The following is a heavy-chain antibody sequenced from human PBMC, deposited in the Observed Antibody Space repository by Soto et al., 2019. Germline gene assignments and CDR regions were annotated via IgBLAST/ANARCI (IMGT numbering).Heavy chain of an antibody. D-gene: IGHD3-9*01. Sequence: GGSLRLSCAASGFTFSSYSMNWVRQAPGKGLKWVSSISSSSSYIYYADSVKGRFTISRDNAKNSLYLQMNSLRAEDTAVYYCARLGYDILTGYHRHYYYGMDVWGQGTTVTVSS. CDR3: ARLGYDILTGYHRHYYYGMDV. CDR2: ISSSSSYI. CDR1: GFTFSSYS. J-gene: IGHJ6*02. V-gene: IGHV3-21*01.